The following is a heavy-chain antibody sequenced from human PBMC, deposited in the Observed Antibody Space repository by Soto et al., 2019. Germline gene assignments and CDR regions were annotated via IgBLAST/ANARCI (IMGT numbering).Heavy chain of an antibody. CDR1: GYTLTELS. CDR3: ATDLSGGSYYSPGY. CDR2: FDPEDGET. V-gene: IGHV1-24*01. Sequence: GASVKVSCKVSGYTLTELSMPWVRQAPGKGLEWMGGFDPEDGETIYAQKFQGRVTMTEDTSTDTAYMELSSLRSEDTAVYYCATDLSGGSYYSPGYWGQGTQVTVSS. D-gene: IGHD1-26*01. J-gene: IGHJ4*02.